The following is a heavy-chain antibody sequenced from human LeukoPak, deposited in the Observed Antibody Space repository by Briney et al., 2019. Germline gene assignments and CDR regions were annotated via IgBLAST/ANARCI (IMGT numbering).Heavy chain of an antibody. CDR3: AGWGPSFDY. Sequence: SETLSLTCTVSGGSIRSYYWSWIRQPPGKGLEWIGEINHSGSTNYNPSLKSRVTISVDTSKNQFSLKLSSVTAADTAVYYCAGWGPSFDYWGQGTLVTVSS. CDR2: INHSGST. V-gene: IGHV4-34*01. J-gene: IGHJ4*02. CDR1: GGSIRSYY. D-gene: IGHD3-16*01.